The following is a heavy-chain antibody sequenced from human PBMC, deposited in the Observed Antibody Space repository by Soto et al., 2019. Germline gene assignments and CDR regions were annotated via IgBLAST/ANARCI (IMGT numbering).Heavy chain of an antibody. CDR3: ARLGGYYQAFDQ. CDR1: GGSMNIYC. V-gene: IGHV4-59*08. Sequence: PSETLSLSCTVSGGSMNIYCLGLFLQPPGKGLEWIGYIYYSGTTTYSPSLKSRVTIAVDTSKNQFSLKLNSVTAADTAVYYCARLGGYYQAFDQWGQGSLVTVSS. D-gene: IGHD3-22*01. CDR2: IYYSGTT. J-gene: IGHJ4*02.